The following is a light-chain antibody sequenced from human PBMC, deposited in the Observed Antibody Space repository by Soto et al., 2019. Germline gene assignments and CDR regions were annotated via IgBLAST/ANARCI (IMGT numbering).Light chain of an antibody. V-gene: IGKV3-20*01. CDR1: QSVSSN. CDR2: GAS. Sequence: EIVMTQSPATLSVSPGERATLSCRASQSVSSNLAWYQQNPGQAPRLLIYGASTRATGIPDRFSGSGSGTDFTLTISRLEPEDFAVYYCQQYGSSGTFGQGTKVDI. J-gene: IGKJ1*01. CDR3: QQYGSSGT.